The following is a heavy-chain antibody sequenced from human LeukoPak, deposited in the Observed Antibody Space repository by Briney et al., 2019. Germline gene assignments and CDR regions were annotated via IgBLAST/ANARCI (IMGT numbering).Heavy chain of an antibody. CDR3: TKTVATIYYYYYYGMDV. Sequence: GGSLRLSCTASGFTFGDYAMSWVRQAPGKGLEWVGFIRSKAYGGTTEYAASVKGRFTISRDDSKSIAYLQMNSLKTEDTAVYYCTKTVATIYYYYYYGMDVWGQGTTVTVSS. V-gene: IGHV3-49*04. CDR2: IRSKAYGGTT. J-gene: IGHJ6*02. CDR1: GFTFGDYA. D-gene: IGHD5-12*01.